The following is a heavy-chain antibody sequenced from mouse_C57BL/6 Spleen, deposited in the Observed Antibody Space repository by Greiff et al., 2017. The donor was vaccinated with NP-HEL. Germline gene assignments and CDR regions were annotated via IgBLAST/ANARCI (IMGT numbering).Heavy chain of an antibody. CDR1: GYAFSSYW. CDR2: IYPGDGDT. CDR3: ARKPTTGFSWFAY. D-gene: IGHD4-1*02. Sequence: VQLQQSGAELVKPGASVKISCKASGYAFSSYWMNWVKQRPGKGLEWIGQIYPGDGDTNYNGKFKGKATLTADKSSSTAYMHLSSLTSEDSAVYFCARKPTTGFSWFAYWGQGTLVTVSA. J-gene: IGHJ3*01. V-gene: IGHV1-80*01.